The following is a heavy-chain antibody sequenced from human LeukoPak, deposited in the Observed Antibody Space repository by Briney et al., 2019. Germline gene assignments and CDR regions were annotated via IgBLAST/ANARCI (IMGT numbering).Heavy chain of an antibody. D-gene: IGHD3-22*01. J-gene: IGHJ4*02. V-gene: IGHV3-23*01. Sequence: GGSLRLSCVASGFTFNTYAMSWVRQAPGKGLEWVSTISGSGAFTKYADSVTGRFTISRDNSKNTMYLQLNGLRAEDTAIYYCAKTYYYDSSGYSHYLAYDYWGQGTLVTVSS. CDR2: ISGSGAFT. CDR1: GFTFNTYA. CDR3: AKTYYYDSSGYSHYLAYDY.